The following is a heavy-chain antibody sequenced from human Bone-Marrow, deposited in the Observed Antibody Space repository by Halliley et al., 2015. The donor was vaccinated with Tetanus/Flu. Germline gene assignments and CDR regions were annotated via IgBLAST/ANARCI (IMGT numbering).Heavy chain of an antibody. D-gene: IGHD1-26*01. CDR2: ISKDDRSQ. CDR1: GFAFNNYG. Sequence: SLRLSCAASGFAFNNYGMYWVRQAPGKGLEWVALISKDDRSQYYLDSVKGRFTISRDNSKNTLYLQMNSLRPEDTAVYYCAKDYRACRDTFYGMDVWGQGTTVTIS. CDR3: AKDYRACRDTFYGMDV. V-gene: IGHV3-30*18. J-gene: IGHJ6*02.